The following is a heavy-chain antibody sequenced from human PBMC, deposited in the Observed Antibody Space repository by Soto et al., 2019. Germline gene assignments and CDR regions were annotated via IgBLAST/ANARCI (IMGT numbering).Heavy chain of an antibody. CDR2: INSDGSST. Sequence: GSLRLSCAASGFTFSGYWMHWVRQAPGKGLVWVSRINSDGSSTTYADSVKGRFTISRDNAKNTLYLHMNSLRAEDTALYYCARGHYYGMDVWGQGTTVTVSS. CDR3: ARGHYYGMDV. J-gene: IGHJ6*02. CDR1: GFTFSGYW. V-gene: IGHV3-74*01.